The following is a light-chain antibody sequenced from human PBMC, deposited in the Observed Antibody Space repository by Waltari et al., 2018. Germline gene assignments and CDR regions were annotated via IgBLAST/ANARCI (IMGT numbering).Light chain of an antibody. CDR1: QSINNW. V-gene: IGKV1-5*03. Sequence: DMQMTQSPSTLSASVGDRVTITCRASQSINNWLAWYQQKPGKAPKLLIYKASTLESGVPSRFSGIGSGTEFTLIISSLQPDDFATYYCQQYNSYSPWTFGQGTKVEIK. J-gene: IGKJ1*01. CDR3: QQYNSYSPWT. CDR2: KAS.